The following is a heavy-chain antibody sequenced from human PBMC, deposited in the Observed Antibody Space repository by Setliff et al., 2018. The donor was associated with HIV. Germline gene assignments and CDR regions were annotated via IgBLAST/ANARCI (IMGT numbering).Heavy chain of an antibody. Sequence: SETLSLTCTVSGDSITRGSYYWSWIRQPAGKGLEWIGHIYTSGKTHYSPSLKSRITISADTSKNQLSLNLSSVTAADTAVYYCARAAYSGAYLWEPATDLWGRGTLVT. V-gene: IGHV4-61*09. D-gene: IGHD1-26*01. CDR1: GDSITRGSYY. CDR2: IYTSGKT. J-gene: IGHJ2*01. CDR3: ARAAYSGAYLWEPATDL.